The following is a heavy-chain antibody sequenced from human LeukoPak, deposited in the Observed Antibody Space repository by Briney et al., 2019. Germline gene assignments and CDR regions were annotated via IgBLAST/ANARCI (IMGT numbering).Heavy chain of an antibody. CDR2: IYYSGST. D-gene: IGHD3-10*01. J-gene: IGHJ4*02. Sequence: PSETLSLTCTVSSGSISTSNYYWGWVRQPPGKALEWIGSIYYSGSTYYNPSLKSRVTISVDTSKNQFSLKLSSVTAADTAVYFCARRDLWFGGDYFDNWGQGTLVTVSS. CDR3: ARRDLWFGGDYFDN. CDR1: SGSISTSNYY. V-gene: IGHV4-39*01.